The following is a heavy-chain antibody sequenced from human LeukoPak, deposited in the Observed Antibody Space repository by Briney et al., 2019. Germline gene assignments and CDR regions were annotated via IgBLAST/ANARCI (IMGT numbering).Heavy chain of an antibody. CDR3: TTDRGIAHLPLFDY. CDR1: GFTFSSFG. V-gene: IGHV3-33*01. D-gene: IGHD6-13*01. CDR2: IWYDGSNK. J-gene: IGHJ4*02. Sequence: GGSLRLSCAASGFTFSSFGFHWVRQAPGKGLEWVAVIWYDGSNKYFADSVKGRFTISRDDSKNTVYLQMNSLKIEDTAVYYCTTDRGIAHLPLFDYWGQGTLVTVSS.